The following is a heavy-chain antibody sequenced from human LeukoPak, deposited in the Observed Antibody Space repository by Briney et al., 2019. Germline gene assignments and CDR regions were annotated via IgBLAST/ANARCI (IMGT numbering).Heavy chain of an antibody. Sequence: GASVKVSCKASGYTFTSYATHWVRQAPGQRLEWMGWINAGNGNTKYSQKFQGRITITTDTSASTVYMELSSLRSEDTAVYYCARDGYNHWFDPWGQGTLVTVSS. CDR2: INAGNGNT. CDR3: ARDGYNHWFDP. D-gene: IGHD5-24*01. V-gene: IGHV1-3*01. CDR1: GYTFTSYA. J-gene: IGHJ5*02.